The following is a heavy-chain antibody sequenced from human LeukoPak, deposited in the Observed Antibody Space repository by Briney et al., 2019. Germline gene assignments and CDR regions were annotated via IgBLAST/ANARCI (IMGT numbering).Heavy chain of an antibody. D-gene: IGHD3-22*01. J-gene: IGHJ4*02. Sequence: PGGSLRLSCAASGFTFSGYSMNWVRQAPGKGLEWVSSISSSSSYIYYADSVKGRFTISRDNAKNSLYLQMNSLRAEDTAVYYCNPYYYDSSGYYYDYWGQGTLVTVSS. CDR3: NPYYYDSSGYYYDY. CDR1: GFTFSGYS. V-gene: IGHV3-21*01. CDR2: ISSSSSYI.